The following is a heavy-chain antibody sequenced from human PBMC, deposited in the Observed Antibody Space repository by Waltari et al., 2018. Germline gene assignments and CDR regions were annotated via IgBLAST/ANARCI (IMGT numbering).Heavy chain of an antibody. CDR3: AKEWRGDGGSWSPGAFDS. CDR2: IHTSIWKP. D-gene: IGHD6-13*01. CDR1: GYTFSKYA. Sequence: QVQVVQSGSELKNPGASVKVSCKASGYTFSKYAMNWVRQAPGQGLEWMGRIHTSIWKPTYAPGFTERFFFSVDTGVSTAYLQISSLKAEDSAVYYCAKEWRGDGGSWSPGAFDSWGQGTLVTVSS. J-gene: IGHJ4*02. V-gene: IGHV7-4-1*01.